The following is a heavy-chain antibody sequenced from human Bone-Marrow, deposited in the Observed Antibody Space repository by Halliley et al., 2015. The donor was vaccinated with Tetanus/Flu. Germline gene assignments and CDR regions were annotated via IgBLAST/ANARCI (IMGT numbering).Heavy chain of an antibody. J-gene: IGHJ6*02. Sequence: MGILYPGDSDTRNSPSFQGQVTISADKSISTASLQWSSLKASDTAMYYCARRGSSGYYYGMDVWGQGTTVTVSS. CDR3: ARRGSSGYYYGMDV. V-gene: IGHV5-51*01. D-gene: IGHD3-22*01. CDR2: LYPGDSDT.